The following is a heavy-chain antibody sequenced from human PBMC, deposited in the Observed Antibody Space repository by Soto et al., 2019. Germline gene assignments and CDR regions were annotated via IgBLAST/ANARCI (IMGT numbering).Heavy chain of an antibody. CDR2: ISSSGDST. J-gene: IGHJ6*02. CDR3: ARRPKYQLLSHKLYGMDV. Sequence: PGGSLRLSCAASGFTFNNYAMGWVRQAPGKGLQWVSSISSSGDSTYYADSVKGRFTISRDNSKNTLYLQMNSLRAEDTAVYYCARRPKYQLLSHKLYGMDVWGQGTTVTVSS. V-gene: IGHV3-23*01. CDR1: GFTFNNYA. D-gene: IGHD2-2*01.